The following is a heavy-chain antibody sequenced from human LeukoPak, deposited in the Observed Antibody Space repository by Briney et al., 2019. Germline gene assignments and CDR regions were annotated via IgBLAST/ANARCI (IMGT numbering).Heavy chain of an antibody. D-gene: IGHD5-18*01. CDR3: ARGYSYGYYFDY. CDR2: IRPDGSDE. Sequence: GSLRLSCVVSGFTFSSYWMSWVRQAPGKGLEWVANIRPDGSDEYYVDSVKGRFTISRDNAKNSLYLQMNSLRAEDTAVYYCARGYSYGYYFDYWGQGTLVTVSS. V-gene: IGHV3-7*04. CDR1: GFTFSSYW. J-gene: IGHJ4*02.